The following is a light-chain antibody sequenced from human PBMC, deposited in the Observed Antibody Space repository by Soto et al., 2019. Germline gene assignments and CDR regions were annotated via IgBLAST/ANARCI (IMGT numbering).Light chain of an antibody. Sequence: DIQMTQSPSSLSASIGDRVTLTCQASQDISNYLNWYQQKPGKAPKILIYEASNLETGVPSRFSGSGSGTDFTFTITSLQPEDIATYYCQQYDNLPLTFGPGTKVDLK. CDR2: EAS. CDR3: QQYDNLPLT. CDR1: QDISNY. V-gene: IGKV1-33*01. J-gene: IGKJ3*01.